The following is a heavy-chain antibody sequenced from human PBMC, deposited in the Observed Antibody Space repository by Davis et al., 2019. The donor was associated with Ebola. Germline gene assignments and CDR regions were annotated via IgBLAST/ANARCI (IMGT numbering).Heavy chain of an antibody. Sequence: GESLKISCAAFAFSFGTYGMHWVRQAPGKGLEWVASMSYDGSHTSYIDSVKGRFTVSRDNSKNTLYLQMNSLRPEDTAVYFCAKEYCPNSGPYCTYFEVWGQGTQVTVSS. D-gene: IGHD3-10*01. V-gene: IGHV3-30*18. J-gene: IGHJ4*02. CDR3: AKEYCPNSGPYCTYFEV. CDR2: MSYDGSHT. CDR1: AFSFGTYG.